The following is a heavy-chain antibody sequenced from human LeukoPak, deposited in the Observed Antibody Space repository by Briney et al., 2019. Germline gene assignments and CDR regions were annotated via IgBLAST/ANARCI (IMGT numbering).Heavy chain of an antibody. CDR3: ATDRIRTHYFDY. D-gene: IGHD5-18*01. V-gene: IGHV1-24*01. Sequence: ASVKVSCKVSGYTLTELSMHWVRQAPGKGLEWMGGFDPEDGETIYAQKFQGRVTMTEDTSTDTAYMELSSLRSEDTAVYYCATDRIRTHYFDYWGQGTLVTVSS. J-gene: IGHJ4*02. CDR1: GYTLTELS. CDR2: FDPEDGET.